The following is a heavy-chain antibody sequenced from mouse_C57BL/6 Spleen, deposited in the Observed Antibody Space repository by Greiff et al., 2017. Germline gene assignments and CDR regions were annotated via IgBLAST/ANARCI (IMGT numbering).Heavy chain of an antibody. CDR1: GYTFTLYY. CDR3: ASTYAMDY. J-gene: IGHJ4*01. Sequence: QVQLQQSGPELVKPGASVKISCKSSGYTFTLYYINWVKQRPGQGLEGFGWIFPGCGCTYYNEKFKGKATLTVDKSSSTAYMLLSSLTAEDSAVYCCASTYAMDYWGQGTSVTVSA. CDR2: IFPGCGCT. V-gene: IGHV1-75*01.